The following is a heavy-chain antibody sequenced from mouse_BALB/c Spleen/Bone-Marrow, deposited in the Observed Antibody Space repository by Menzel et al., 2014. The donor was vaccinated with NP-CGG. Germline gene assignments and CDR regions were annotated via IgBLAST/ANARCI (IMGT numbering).Heavy chain of an antibody. CDR3: ARHAYYDQTEVSFVY. Sequence: LQQSGGGLVKSGGSLKLSCAASGFSFSNYGMSWVRQTPEKRLEWVATVSGYGRYTFYSDSVKGRFAISRDNAKNNLYLQLSSLRSEDTALYYCARHAYYDQTEVSFVYWGQGALVTVSA. CDR2: VSGYGRYT. J-gene: IGHJ3*01. V-gene: IGHV5-9-2*01. CDR1: GFSFSNYG. D-gene: IGHD2-4*01.